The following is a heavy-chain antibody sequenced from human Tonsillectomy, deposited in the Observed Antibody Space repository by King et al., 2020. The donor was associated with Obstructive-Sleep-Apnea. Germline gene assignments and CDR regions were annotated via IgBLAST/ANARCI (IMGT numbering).Heavy chain of an antibody. D-gene: IGHD2-2*01. CDR3: ASAAMRAPAFDY. CDR1: GFTFSSYG. J-gene: IGHJ4*02. CDR2: MSYDGNNK. Sequence: VQLVESGGGVVQPGRSLRLSCAASGFTFSSYGMHWVRQAPGKGLEWVALMSYDGNNKFYADSVKGRFTISRDPAKNTLYLQMSSLRAEDTAVYYCASAAMRAPAFDYWGQGTLVTVSS. V-gene: IGHV3-30*03.